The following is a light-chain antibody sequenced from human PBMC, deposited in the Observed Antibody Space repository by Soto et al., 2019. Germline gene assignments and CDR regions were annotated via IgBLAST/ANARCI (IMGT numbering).Light chain of an antibody. CDR1: STDVGGYNY. CDR2: EVS. V-gene: IGLV2-14*01. J-gene: IGLJ1*01. CDR3: GSYTSTDPPFV. Sequence: QSVLAQPSSVSWSPGQSITISCTVTSTDVGGYNYVSLYQHHPGKGPKLIIYEVSNRPSGISDRFSGSKSGNKASLIISNLEADDESDYYCGSYTSTDPPFVFGTGTKVTVL.